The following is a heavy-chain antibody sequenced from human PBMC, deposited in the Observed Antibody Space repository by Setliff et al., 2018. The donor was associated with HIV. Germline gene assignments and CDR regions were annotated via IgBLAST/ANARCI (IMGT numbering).Heavy chain of an antibody. CDR3: ARGPSGSFYRRLYY. Sequence: SETLSLTCAVYGGSVSGYYWTWIRQPPGKDLEWIGEINHSGNTTYNPSLKTRVTISVDTSKNQYSLNLRSVTAADTAVYYCARGPSGSFYRRLYYWGQGTLVTVSS. D-gene: IGHD1-26*01. J-gene: IGHJ4*02. CDR2: INHSGNT. CDR1: GGSVSGYY. V-gene: IGHV4-34*01.